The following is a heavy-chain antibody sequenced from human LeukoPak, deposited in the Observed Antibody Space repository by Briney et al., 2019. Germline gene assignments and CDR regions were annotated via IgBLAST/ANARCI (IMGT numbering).Heavy chain of an antibody. V-gene: IGHV1-69*13. J-gene: IGHJ6*03. Sequence: SVKVSCKASGGTFSSYAISWVRQAPGQGLEWMGGIIPIFGTANYAQKFQGRVTITADESTSTAYMELSSLRSEDTAVYYCARNTYCGGDCYPTYMDVWGKGTTVTVSS. CDR2: IIPIFGTA. CDR1: GGTFSSYA. D-gene: IGHD2-21*01. CDR3: ARNTYCGGDCYPTYMDV.